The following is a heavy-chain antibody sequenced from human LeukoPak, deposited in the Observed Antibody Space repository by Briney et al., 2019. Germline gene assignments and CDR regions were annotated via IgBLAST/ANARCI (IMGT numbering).Heavy chain of an antibody. J-gene: IGHJ4*02. CDR1: GFTFSSYT. CDR3: AREPTGSGSYYTKFDY. D-gene: IGHD3-10*01. Sequence: PGGSLRLSCAASGFTFSSYTMDGVRQAPGKGLEWVSSISSSGSYIYYADSVKGRFTISRDNAKNSLYLQLNSLSAEDTAVYFCAREPTGSGSYYTKFDYWGQGTLVTVSS. CDR2: ISSSGSYI. V-gene: IGHV3-21*01.